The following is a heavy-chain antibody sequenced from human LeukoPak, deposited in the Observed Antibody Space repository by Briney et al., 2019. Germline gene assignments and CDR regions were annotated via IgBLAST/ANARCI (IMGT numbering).Heavy chain of an antibody. V-gene: IGHV3-15*07. D-gene: IGHD6-19*01. CDR3: TTSSGWFMFFNY. CDR2: IKSKTDGGTT. CDR1: GFTFSNAW. J-gene: IGHJ4*02. Sequence: GGSLRLSCAASGFTFSNAWMNWVRQAPGKGLEWVGRIKSKTDGGTTDYAAPVKGRFTISRDDSKSTLYLQMNSLKTEDTAVYYCTTSSGWFMFFNYWGQGTLVTVSS.